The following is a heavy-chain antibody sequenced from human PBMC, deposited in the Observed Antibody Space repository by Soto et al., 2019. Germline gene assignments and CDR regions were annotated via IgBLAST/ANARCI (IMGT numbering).Heavy chain of an antibody. CDR1: GYTFTSYG. CDR2: ISAYNGST. Sequence: QVQLVQSGAEVKKPGASVKVSCKASGYTFTSYGISWVRQAPGQGLEWMGWISAYNGSTNYAQKLQGRVTMTTDTSKSTAYMELRSLRSDDTAVYYCARDSLGLNPIGYNWFDPWGQGTLVTVSS. D-gene: IGHD3-16*01. J-gene: IGHJ5*02. V-gene: IGHV1-18*01. CDR3: ARDSLGLNPIGYNWFDP.